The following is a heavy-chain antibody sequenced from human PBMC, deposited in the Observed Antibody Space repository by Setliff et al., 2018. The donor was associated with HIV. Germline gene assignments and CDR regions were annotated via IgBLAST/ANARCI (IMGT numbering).Heavy chain of an antibody. D-gene: IGHD3-10*01. V-gene: IGHV4-4*09. CDR3: ARRIDNSGSFPDKNWFDT. Sequence: PSETLSLTCTVSGGSISSYCWNWIRQSPGRGLEWIGFIFSSGSTKYNPSLQSRVTMSIDTSKNQFSLKLTSVTAADTAVYYCARRIDNSGSFPDKNWFDTWGQGSQVT. CDR1: GGSISSYC. CDR2: IFSSGST. J-gene: IGHJ5*02.